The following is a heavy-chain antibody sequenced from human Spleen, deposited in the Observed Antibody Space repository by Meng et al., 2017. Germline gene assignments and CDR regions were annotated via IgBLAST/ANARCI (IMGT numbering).Heavy chain of an antibody. J-gene: IGHJ4*02. CDR1: GDSTSIGVYY. Sequence: SETLSLTCSVSGDSTSIGVYYWSWIRQHPGKGLEWIGYIHYSGSTYYKSSLESRVTISVDTSKNQFSLRLSSVTPEDTAVYYCARFIDEGILTGYYPDYWGQGTLVTVSS. CDR3: ARFIDEGILTGYYPDY. D-gene: IGHD3-9*01. V-gene: IGHV4-31*03. CDR2: IHYSGST.